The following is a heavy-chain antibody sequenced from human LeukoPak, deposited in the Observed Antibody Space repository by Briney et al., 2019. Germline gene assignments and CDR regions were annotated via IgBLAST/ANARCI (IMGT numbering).Heavy chain of an antibody. CDR2: INPNSGDS. V-gene: IGHV1-2*02. CDR3: AREIGGILVFDY. J-gene: IGHJ4*02. Sequence: ASVKVSCKASGGTFSKYSISWVRQAPGQGREWMGWINPNSGDSHHAQKYQGRVTMTRDTTISTAYMELSRLRSDDTAVYYCAREIGGILVFDYWGQGTLVTVSS. D-gene: IGHD5-18*01. CDR1: GGTFSKYS.